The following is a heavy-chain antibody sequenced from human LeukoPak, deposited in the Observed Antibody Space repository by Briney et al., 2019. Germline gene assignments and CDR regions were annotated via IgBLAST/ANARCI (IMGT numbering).Heavy chain of an antibody. Sequence: SETLSLTCTVSGGSISSYYWSWLRQPPGKGLEGIGYIYYSGSTNYNPSLKSRVTISVDTSKNQFSLKLSSVTAADTAVYYCASGGDPYYFDYWGQGTLVTVSS. CDR1: GGSISSYY. V-gene: IGHV4-59*13. J-gene: IGHJ4*02. CDR3: ASGGDPYYFDY. D-gene: IGHD2-21*02. CDR2: IYYSGST.